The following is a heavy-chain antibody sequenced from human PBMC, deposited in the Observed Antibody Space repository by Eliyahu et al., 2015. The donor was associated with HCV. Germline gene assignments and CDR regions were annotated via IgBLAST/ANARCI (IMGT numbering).Heavy chain of an antibody. V-gene: IGHV2-26*01. CDR2: IFSNDEK. CDR3: ARGRYYYGSGSLGYYFDY. CDR1: GFSLSNARMG. J-gene: IGHJ4*02. D-gene: IGHD3-10*01. Sequence: QVTLKESGPVLVKPTETLTLXCTVSGFSLSNARMGVSWXRQPPGKALEWLSPIFSNDEKSYSTSLKSRLTISKDTSKSQVVLTMTNMDPVDTATYYCARGRYYYGSGSLGYYFDYWGQGTLVTVSS.